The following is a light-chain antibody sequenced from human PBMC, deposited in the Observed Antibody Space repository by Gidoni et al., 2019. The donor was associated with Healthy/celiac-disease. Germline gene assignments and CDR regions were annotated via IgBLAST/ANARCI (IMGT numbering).Light chain of an antibody. CDR2: DES. V-gene: IGKV1-33*01. J-gene: IGKJ2*01. Sequence: DTQMTQSPSSLSASVGHRVTITCQASQDISKYLNWYQQKPEKSPKLLIYDESNLETGVTSRFSGSRSGTDVTFTISSLQPEDSATYYCQQYDNLQYTFGQGTKLEIK. CDR1: QDISKY. CDR3: QQYDNLQYT.